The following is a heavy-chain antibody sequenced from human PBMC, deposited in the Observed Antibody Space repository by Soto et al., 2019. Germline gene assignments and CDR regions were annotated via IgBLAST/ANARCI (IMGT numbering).Heavy chain of an antibody. J-gene: IGHJ4*02. V-gene: IGHV4-34*01. Sequence: SETLSLTCAVYGGSFSGYYWSWIRQPPGKGLEWIGEINHSGSTNYNPSLKSRVTISVDTSKNQFSLKLSSVTAADTAVYYCARGLRIAVAGTIDYWGQGTLVTVSS. D-gene: IGHD6-19*01. CDR2: INHSGST. CDR1: GGSFSGYY. CDR3: ARGLRIAVAGTIDY.